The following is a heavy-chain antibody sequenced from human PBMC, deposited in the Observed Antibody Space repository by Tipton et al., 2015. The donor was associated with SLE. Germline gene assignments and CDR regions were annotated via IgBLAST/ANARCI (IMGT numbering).Heavy chain of an antibody. CDR3: ARHTDYGGNSDCFDY. CDR1: GGSISSSSYY. CDR2: IYYSGST. D-gene: IGHD4-23*01. V-gene: IGHV4-39*01. J-gene: IGHJ4*02. Sequence: LRLSCTVSGGSISSSSYYWGWIRQPPGKGLEWIGSIYYSGSTYYNPSLKSRVTISVDTSKNQFSQNLSSVTAADTAVYYCARHTDYGGNSDCFDYWGQGTLVTVSS.